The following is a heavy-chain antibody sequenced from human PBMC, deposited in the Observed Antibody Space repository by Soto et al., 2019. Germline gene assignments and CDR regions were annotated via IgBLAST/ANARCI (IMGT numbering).Heavy chain of an antibody. D-gene: IGHD6-13*01. CDR2: MSYDGTKE. V-gene: IGHV3-30*18. CDR3: AKEYGSSWIDH. CDR1: GFTFSTYG. Sequence: PGGSLRLSCAASGFTFSTYGMHWVRQAPGKGLEWVAAMSYDGTKEYYVDSVKGRFTICRDNSRNTLFLQLNSLRDEDTAVYYCAKEYGSSWIDHWGQGTLVTVSS. J-gene: IGHJ4*02.